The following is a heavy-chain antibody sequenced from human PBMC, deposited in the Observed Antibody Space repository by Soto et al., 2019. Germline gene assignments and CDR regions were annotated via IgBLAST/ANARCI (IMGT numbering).Heavy chain of an antibody. D-gene: IGHD2-15*01. J-gene: IGHJ5*02. CDR2: IIPIFGTA. CDR1: GGTFSSYA. CDR3: ARAFVSVNWFDP. V-gene: IGHV1-69*13. Sequence: ASVKVSCKASGGTFSSYAISWVRQAPGQGLEWMGGIIPIFGTANYAQKFQGRVTITADESTSTAYMELSSLRSEDTAVYYCARAFVSVNWFDPWGQGTLVTVS.